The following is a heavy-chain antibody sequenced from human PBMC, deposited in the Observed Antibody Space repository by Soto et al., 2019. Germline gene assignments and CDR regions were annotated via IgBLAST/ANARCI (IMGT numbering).Heavy chain of an antibody. CDR1: GYTFTSYA. Sequence: QVQLVQSGAEEKKPGASVKVSCKASGYTFTSYAMHWVRQAPGQRLEWMGWINAGNGNTKYSQKFQGRVTITRDTSGGTAHMELSSLRSEDTAGYFWAGSYVVVTALDYWGQGTLVTVSS. V-gene: IGHV1-3*05. D-gene: IGHD2-21*02. J-gene: IGHJ4*02. CDR2: INAGNGNT. CDR3: AGSYVVVTALDY.